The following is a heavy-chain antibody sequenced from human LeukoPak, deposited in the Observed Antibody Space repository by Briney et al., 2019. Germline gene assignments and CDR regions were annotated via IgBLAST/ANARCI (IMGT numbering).Heavy chain of an antibody. D-gene: IGHD5-12*01. Sequence: HPGGSLRLSCAASGFTFSSYAMSWVRQAPEKGLEWVSAISGSGGSTYYADSVKGRFTISRDNSKNTLYLQMNSLRAEDTAVYYCAKARGYDLEYYFDYWGQGTLVTVSS. CDR2: ISGSGGST. V-gene: IGHV3-23*01. CDR1: GFTFSSYA. J-gene: IGHJ4*02. CDR3: AKARGYDLEYYFDY.